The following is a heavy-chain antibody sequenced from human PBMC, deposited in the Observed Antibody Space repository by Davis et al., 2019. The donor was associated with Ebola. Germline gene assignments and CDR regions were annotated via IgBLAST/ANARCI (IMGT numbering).Heavy chain of an antibody. CDR2: IYSGGST. D-gene: IGHD2-2*01. Sequence: GESLKISCAASGFTVSSNYMSWVRQAPGKGLEWVSVIYSGGSTYYADSVKGRFTISRDNSKNTLYLQMNSLRAEDTAVYYCARAGFGPAAPWGQGTTVTVSS. CDR1: GFTVSSNY. V-gene: IGHV3-66*01. CDR3: ARAGFGPAAP. J-gene: IGHJ6*02.